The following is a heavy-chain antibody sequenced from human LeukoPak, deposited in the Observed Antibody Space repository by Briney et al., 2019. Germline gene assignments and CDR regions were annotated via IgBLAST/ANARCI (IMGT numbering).Heavy chain of an antibody. CDR1: GYTFTSYG. V-gene: IGHV1-18*01. J-gene: IGHJ6*02. D-gene: IGHD3-10*01. Sequence: ASVKVSCKASGYTFTSYGISWVRQAPGQGLEWMGWISAYNGNTNYAQKLQGRVTMTTDTSTSTAYMELRSLRSDDTAVYYCAREDLWFGELSPYYYYGMDVWGQGTTVTVSS. CDR3: AREDLWFGELSPYYYYGMDV. CDR2: ISAYNGNT.